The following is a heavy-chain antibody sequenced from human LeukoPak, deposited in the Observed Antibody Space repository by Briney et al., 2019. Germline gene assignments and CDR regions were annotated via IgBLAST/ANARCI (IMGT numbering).Heavy chain of an antibody. Sequence: ASVKVSCKASGYTFTGYYMHWVRQAPGQGLEWMGWINPNSGGTNYAQKFQGRVTMTRDTSISTAYMEVSRLRSGDTVMYYCARDRGTMVRGVHPPDYWGQGTLVTVSS. J-gene: IGHJ4*02. CDR2: INPNSGGT. D-gene: IGHD3-10*01. CDR3: ARDRGTMVRGVHPPDY. CDR1: GYTFTGYY. V-gene: IGHV1-2*02.